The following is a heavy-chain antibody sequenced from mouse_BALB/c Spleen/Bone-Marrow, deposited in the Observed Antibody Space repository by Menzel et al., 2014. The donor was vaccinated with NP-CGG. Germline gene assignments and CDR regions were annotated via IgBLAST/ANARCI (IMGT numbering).Heavy chain of an antibody. J-gene: IGHJ4*01. V-gene: IGHV1-18*01. CDR3: ARWDYYGYAMDY. CDR2: INPYNGGT. Sequence: VQLKQSGPELVKPGASMKISCKASGYSFTGYTMNWVKQSHGKNLEWIGLINPYNGGTSYNQKFMGKATLTVDKSSSTAYIELLSLTSEDSAVYYCARWDYYGYAMDYWGQGTSVTVSS. CDR1: GYSFTGYT. D-gene: IGHD1-1*01.